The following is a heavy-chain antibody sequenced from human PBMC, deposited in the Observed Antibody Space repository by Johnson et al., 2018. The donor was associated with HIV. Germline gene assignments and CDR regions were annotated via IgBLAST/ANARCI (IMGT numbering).Heavy chain of an antibody. V-gene: IGHV3-13*01. CDR2: IGTAGDT. Sequence: VQLVESGGDLVQPGGSLRLSCAASGFTFSSYDMHWVRQATGKGLEWVSAIGTAGDTYYPGSVKGRFTISRENAKNSLYLQMNSLRAGDTAVYYCARRNGDIHAFEIWGQGTMVTVSS. CDR3: ARRNGDIHAFEI. CDR1: GFTFSSYD. J-gene: IGHJ3*02. D-gene: IGHD2-15*01.